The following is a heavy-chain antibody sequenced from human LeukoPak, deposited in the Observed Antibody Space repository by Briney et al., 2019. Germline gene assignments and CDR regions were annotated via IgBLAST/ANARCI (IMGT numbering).Heavy chain of an antibody. D-gene: IGHD3-22*01. V-gene: IGHV4-39*07. CDR2: IYYSGST. J-gene: IGHJ4*02. CDR1: GGSISSSSYY. Sequence: SETLSLTCTVSGGSISSSSYYWGWIRQPPGKGLEWIGSIYYSGSTYYNPSLKSRVTISVDTSKNQFSLKLSSVTAADTAVYYCARGLRKIVALWGQGTLVTVSS. CDR3: ARGLRKIVAL.